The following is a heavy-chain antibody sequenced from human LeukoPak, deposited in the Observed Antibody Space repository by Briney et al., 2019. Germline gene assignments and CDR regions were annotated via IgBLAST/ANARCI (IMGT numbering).Heavy chain of an antibody. Sequence: SETLSHTCSVSGDSISSSTFYWGWIRHPPGKGLEWIGGIYYTGSTYCNPSLKSRVTISVDTSKNQFSLRLNSLSAADTAVYYCARHSDSYGDRGPGYWGQGTLVTISS. D-gene: IGHD5-18*01. CDR1: GDSISSSTFY. V-gene: IGHV4-39*01. CDR3: ARHSDSYGDRGPGY. CDR2: IYYTGST. J-gene: IGHJ4*02.